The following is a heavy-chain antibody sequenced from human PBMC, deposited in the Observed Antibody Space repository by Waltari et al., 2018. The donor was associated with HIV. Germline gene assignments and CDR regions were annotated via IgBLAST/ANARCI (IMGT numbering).Heavy chain of an antibody. J-gene: IGHJ6*02. Sequence: QVQLVQSGADVKKPGASVKVSCKASGYTFINYGISWVRQAPGQGLEWMGWINPYNGNTNDAQKLQGRVTRTTDTSTSTAYMELRSLRSDDTAVYYCARDPPYCSGGSCYYYYYYGMDVWGQGTTVTVSS. CDR3: ARDPPYCSGGSCYYYYYYGMDV. CDR2: INPYNGNT. CDR1: GYTFINYG. D-gene: IGHD2-15*01. V-gene: IGHV1-18*01.